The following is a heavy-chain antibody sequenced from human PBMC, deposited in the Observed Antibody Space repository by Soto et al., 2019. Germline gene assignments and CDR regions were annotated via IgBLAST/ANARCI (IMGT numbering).Heavy chain of an antibody. Sequence: PGGSLRLSCAASGFTFSSYAMSWVRQAPGKGLEWVSAISGSGGSTYYADSVKGRFTISRDNSKNTLYLQMNSLRDEDTAVYYCAKQSGSYPFYDILTGYPSFDYWGQGTLVTVSS. J-gene: IGHJ4*02. D-gene: IGHD3-9*01. CDR2: ISGSGGST. CDR3: AKQSGSYPFYDILTGYPSFDY. V-gene: IGHV3-23*01. CDR1: GFTFSSYA.